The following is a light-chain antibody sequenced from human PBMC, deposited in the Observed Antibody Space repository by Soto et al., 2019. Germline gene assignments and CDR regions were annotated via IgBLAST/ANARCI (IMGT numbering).Light chain of an antibody. CDR3: CSYAGSSSYV. J-gene: IGLJ1*01. CDR1: SSDVGSYNL. CDR2: EGS. V-gene: IGLV2-23*01. Sequence: QSALTQPASVSGSPGQSITISCTGTSSDVGSYNLVSWYQQHPGKAPKLMIYEGSKRPSGVSNRFSGSKSGNTASLTISGLQAEDEADYYCCSYAGSSSYVFVTGTNVPVL.